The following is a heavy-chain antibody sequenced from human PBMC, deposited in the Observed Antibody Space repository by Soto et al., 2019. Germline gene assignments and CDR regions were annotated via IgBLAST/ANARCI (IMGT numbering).Heavy chain of an antibody. Sequence: QVQLVQSGAEVKKPGASVKVSCKASGYTFTSYDINWVRQATGQGLEWMGWMNPNSGNTGYAQKFQGRVTMTRNTSIVTAYMELSSLRSEDTAVYYCARGFRDYYGSGSFGYYWGQGTLVTVSS. J-gene: IGHJ4*02. CDR1: GYTFTSYD. CDR3: ARGFRDYYGSGSFGYY. D-gene: IGHD3-10*01. CDR2: MNPNSGNT. V-gene: IGHV1-8*01.